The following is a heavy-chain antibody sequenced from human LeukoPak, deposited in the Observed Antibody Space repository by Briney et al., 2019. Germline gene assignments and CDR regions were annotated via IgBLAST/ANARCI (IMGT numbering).Heavy chain of an antibody. J-gene: IGHJ4*02. CDR3: ARGGAAAGFG. D-gene: IGHD6-13*01. CDR1: GFTFSSYA. Sequence: GGSLRLSCAASGFTFSSYAMSWVRQAPGKGLEWVSSISGSGGSTYYADSVKGRFTISRDNSKNTLYLQMNSLRAEDTAMYYCARGGAAAGFGWGQGTLVTVSS. CDR2: ISGSGGST. V-gene: IGHV3-23*01.